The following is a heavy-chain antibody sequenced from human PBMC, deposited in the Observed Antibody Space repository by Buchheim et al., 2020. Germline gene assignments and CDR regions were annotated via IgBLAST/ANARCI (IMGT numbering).Heavy chain of an antibody. Sequence: EVQLVESGGGLVQPGGSLRLSCAASGFTFSSYWMSWVRQAPGKGLEWVANIKQDGSEKYYVDSVKGRFTISRDNAKNSLYLQMNSLRAEDTAVYYCARELRYFDWSLENWFDPWGQGTL. D-gene: IGHD3-9*01. CDR2: IKQDGSEK. CDR1: GFTFSSYW. V-gene: IGHV3-7*01. J-gene: IGHJ5*02. CDR3: ARELRYFDWSLENWFDP.